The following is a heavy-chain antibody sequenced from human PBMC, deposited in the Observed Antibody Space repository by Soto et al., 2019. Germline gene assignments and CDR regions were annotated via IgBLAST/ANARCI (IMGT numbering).Heavy chain of an antibody. J-gene: IGHJ4*01. CDR2: ISPSSTTI. Sequence: PGGSLRLSCAASGFSFSTYTMNWVRQAPGKGLEWVSYISPSSTTIYYADSVKGRFTISRDNAENSLYLQMNSLRDEDTAVYYCARDDYYVWGSYRFTAPNYWGHGTLVTVSS. V-gene: IGHV3-48*02. D-gene: IGHD3-16*02. CDR1: GFSFSTYT. CDR3: ARDDYYVWGSYRFTAPNY.